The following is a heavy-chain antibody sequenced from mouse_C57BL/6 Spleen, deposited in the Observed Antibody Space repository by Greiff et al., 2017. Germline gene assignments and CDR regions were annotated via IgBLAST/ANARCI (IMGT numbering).Heavy chain of an antibody. CDR2: INPSNGGT. J-gene: IGHJ2*01. Sequence: QVQLQQPGTELVKPGASVKLSCKASGYTFTSYWMHWVKQRPGQGLGWIGNINPSNGGTNYNEKFKSKATLTVDKSSSTAYMQLSSLTSEDSAVYYCARGTRAFITTVVATDYWGQGTTLTVSS. V-gene: IGHV1-53*01. D-gene: IGHD1-1*01. CDR1: GYTFTSYW. CDR3: ARGTRAFITTVVATDY.